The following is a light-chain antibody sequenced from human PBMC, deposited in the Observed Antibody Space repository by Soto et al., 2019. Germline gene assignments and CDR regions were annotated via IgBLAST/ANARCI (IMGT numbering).Light chain of an antibody. V-gene: IGKV3-11*01. CDR1: QSVSSN. Sequence: EVVLTQSPATLSLSPGERATLSCWASQSVSSNLAWYQQKPGQAPRLLIYDASTRATGIPARFSGSGSGTDFTLTISSLEPEDFAVYYCQQRGNWPLTFGGGTKVEIK. CDR2: DAS. J-gene: IGKJ4*01. CDR3: QQRGNWPLT.